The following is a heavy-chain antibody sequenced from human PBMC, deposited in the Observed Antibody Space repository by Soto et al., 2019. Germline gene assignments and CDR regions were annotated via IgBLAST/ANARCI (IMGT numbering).Heavy chain of an antibody. D-gene: IGHD3-10*01. CDR2: IYYSGST. CDR1: GGSISSYY. Sequence: SETLSLTCTVSGGSISSYYWSWIRQPPGKGLEWIGYIYYSGSTNYNPSLKSRVTISVDTSKNQFSLKLSSVTAADTAVYYCARSWGSGSYYRSPYYYYYMDVWGKGTTVTSP. J-gene: IGHJ6*03. V-gene: IGHV4-59*01. CDR3: ARSWGSGSYYRSPYYYYYMDV.